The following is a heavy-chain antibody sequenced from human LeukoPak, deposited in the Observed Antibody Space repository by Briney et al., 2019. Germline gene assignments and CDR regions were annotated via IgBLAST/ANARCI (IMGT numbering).Heavy chain of an antibody. CDR2: IYYSGTT. D-gene: IGHD2/OR15-2a*01. J-gene: IGHJ4*02. V-gene: IGHV4-59*04. CDR3: ARRLSTRSYYLDD. Sequence: SETLSLTCTVSGGSINSYYWGWIRQPPGKGLEWIGDIYYSGTTNYNPSLKSRVTMSVDTSKNQFSLKLNSATAADTAVYYCARRLSTRSYYLDDWGQGTLVTVSS. CDR1: GGSINSYY.